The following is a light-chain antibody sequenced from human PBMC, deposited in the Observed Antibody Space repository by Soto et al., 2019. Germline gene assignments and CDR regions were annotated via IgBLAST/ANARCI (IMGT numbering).Light chain of an antibody. CDR2: DTS. J-gene: IGKJ4*01. CDR1: QTVSNY. Sequence: EIVLTQSPAILSLSPGDTATLSCRASQTVSNYLTWYQQKPGQAPRLLIYDTSKRAAGIPARFSGSGSGTDFTLTISGRWTEDFVLYYSQQRGSWPLFGGGTKVEIK. CDR3: QQRGSWPL. V-gene: IGKV3-11*01.